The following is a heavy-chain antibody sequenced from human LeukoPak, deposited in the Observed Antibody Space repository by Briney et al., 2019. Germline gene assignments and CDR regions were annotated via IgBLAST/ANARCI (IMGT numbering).Heavy chain of an antibody. CDR3: ARGGVPEWAFDI. J-gene: IGHJ3*02. V-gene: IGHV1-8*01. D-gene: IGHD3-10*01. CDR2: MNPNSGNT. Sequence: ASVKVSCKASGYTFTSYDINWVRPATGQGLEWMGWMNPNSGNTGYAQKFQGRVTMTRNTSISTAYMELSSLRSEDTAVYYCARGGVPEWAFDIWGQGTMVTVSS. CDR1: GYTFTSYD.